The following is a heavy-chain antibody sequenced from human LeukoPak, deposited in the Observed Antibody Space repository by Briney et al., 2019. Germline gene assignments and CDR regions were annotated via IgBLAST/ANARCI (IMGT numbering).Heavy chain of an antibody. V-gene: IGHV3-23*01. Sequence: GGSLRLSCAASGFTSTNYAMNWVRQAPGKGLEWVSVLIGSSGSTDYADSVKGRFTISRDNSKNTLFLQMNSLRAEDTAIYYCAKGAYDYIEIGYFDPWGQGTLVTVSS. CDR3: AKGAYDYIEIGYFDP. D-gene: IGHD5-12*01. J-gene: IGHJ4*02. CDR2: LIGSSGST. CDR1: GFTSTNYA.